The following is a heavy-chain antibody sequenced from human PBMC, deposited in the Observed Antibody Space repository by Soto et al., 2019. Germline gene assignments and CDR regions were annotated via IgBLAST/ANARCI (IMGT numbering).Heavy chain of an antibody. CDR3: ARDAASTYYDSRSYYPHFDP. Sequence: QVQLQESGPGRVKPSETLSLTCSVSGGSVNSDYYWPWIRQPPGKALEWIGDIYYTGGTFENPSLKSRLTMTVDTSKNHISLKLSSVTAADTAVYYCARDAASTYYDSRSYYPHFDPWGQGTLVTVSS. CDR2: IYYTGGT. D-gene: IGHD3-22*01. J-gene: IGHJ5*02. V-gene: IGHV4-30-4*01. CDR1: GGSVNSDYY.